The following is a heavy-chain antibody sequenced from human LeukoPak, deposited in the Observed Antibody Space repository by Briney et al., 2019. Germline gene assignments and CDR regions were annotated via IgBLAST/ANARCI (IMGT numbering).Heavy chain of an antibody. CDR1: GFTFSSYG. V-gene: IGHV3-30*02. J-gene: IGHJ5*02. CDR3: AKRAVGYSSGWYLNWFDP. CDR2: IRYDGSNK. Sequence: GGSLRLSCAASGFTFSSYGMHWVRQAPGKGLEWVAFIRYDGSNKYYADSVKGRFTISRDNSKNTLYLQMNSLRAEDTAVYYCAKRAVGYSSGWYLNWFDPWGQGTLVTVSS. D-gene: IGHD6-19*01.